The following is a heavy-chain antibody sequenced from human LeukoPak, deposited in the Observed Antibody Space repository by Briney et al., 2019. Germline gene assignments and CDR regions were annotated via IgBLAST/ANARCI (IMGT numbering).Heavy chain of an antibody. CDR1: GDSFSDNF. CDR3: ARMAYFARSVAPLIDY. CDR2: TNHSGTA. J-gene: IGHJ4*02. V-gene: IGHV4-34*01. Sequence: SETLSLTCAVSGDSFSDNFWSWIRQPPGKGLEWIGETNHSGTANYNPSLRSRVIISIDTSKNQFSLKLISVTAADTAVYYCARMAYFARSVAPLIDYWGQGTLVTVSS. D-gene: IGHD2/OR15-2a*01.